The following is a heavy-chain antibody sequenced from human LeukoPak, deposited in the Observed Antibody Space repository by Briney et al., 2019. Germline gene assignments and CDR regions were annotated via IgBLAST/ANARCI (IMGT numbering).Heavy chain of an antibody. Sequence: ASVKVSCKASGYTFTTYGISWVRQAPGQGLEGMGWISAYNGNTNYAQKLQGRVTMTTDTSTSTAYMELRSLGSDDTAVYYCARIYSYGNGVYYFDYWGQGTLVTVSS. CDR3: ARIYSYGNGVYYFDY. CDR1: GYTFTTYG. J-gene: IGHJ4*02. D-gene: IGHD5-18*01. V-gene: IGHV1-18*04. CDR2: ISAYNGNT.